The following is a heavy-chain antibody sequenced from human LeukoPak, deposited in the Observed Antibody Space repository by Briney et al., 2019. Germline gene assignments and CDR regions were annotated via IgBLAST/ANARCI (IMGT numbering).Heavy chain of an antibody. CDR1: GFSFSGYE. CDR3: ARDRQYRSSFDY. J-gene: IGHJ4*02. D-gene: IGHD6-13*01. Sequence: GGSLRLSCAASGFSFSGYEMNWVRQAPGKGLEWVSHISSSGSTIYYADSVKGRFTISRGNAKNSLYLQMNSLRAEDTAVYYCARDRQYRSSFDYWGQGTLVTVSS. V-gene: IGHV3-48*03. CDR2: ISSSGSTI.